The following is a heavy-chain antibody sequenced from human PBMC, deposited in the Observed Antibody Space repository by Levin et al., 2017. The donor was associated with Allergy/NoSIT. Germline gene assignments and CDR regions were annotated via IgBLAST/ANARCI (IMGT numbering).Heavy chain of an antibody. Sequence: ASETLSLTGNVSGVSIRNGDYHWSWIRQPPGKGLEYVGYLYYSGSTSYNPSLRSRVTISVDTSKSQFSLKVSSVTAADTAVYYCAGMLRGPWRIGYWGQGTLVTVSS. J-gene: IGHJ4*02. D-gene: IGHD3-10*01. CDR1: GVSIRNGDYH. CDR3: AGMLRGPWRIGY. CDR2: LYYSGST. V-gene: IGHV4-30-4*01.